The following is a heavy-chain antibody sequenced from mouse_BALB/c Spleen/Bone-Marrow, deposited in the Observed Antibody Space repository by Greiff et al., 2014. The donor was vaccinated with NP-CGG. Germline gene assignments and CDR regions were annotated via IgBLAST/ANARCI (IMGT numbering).Heavy chain of an antibody. Sequence: QVQLKESGAELVKPGASVKLSCKASGYTFTSYWMHWVKQRPGQGLEWIGEINPSNGRTNYNEKFKSKATLTVDKSSSTAYVQLSSLTSEDSAVYYCARGDGFAWFAYWGQGTLVTVSA. CDR3: ARGDGFAWFAY. V-gene: IGHV1S81*02. CDR1: GYTFTSYW. CDR2: INPSNGRT. J-gene: IGHJ3*01. D-gene: IGHD3-3*01.